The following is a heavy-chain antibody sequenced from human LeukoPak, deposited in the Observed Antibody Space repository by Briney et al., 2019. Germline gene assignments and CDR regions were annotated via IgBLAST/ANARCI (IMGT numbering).Heavy chain of an antibody. V-gene: IGHV4-39*01. CDR3: ATNSSGWVFDY. D-gene: IGHD6-19*01. Sequence: SETLSLTCTVSGGSISNSRYYWGWIRQPPGKGLEWIGSIYYSGSTHYTPSLNSRVTISVDTSKNQFSLKLSSVTAADTAVYYCATNSSGWVFDYWGQGTQVTVSS. CDR1: GGSISNSRYY. CDR2: IYYSGST. J-gene: IGHJ4*02.